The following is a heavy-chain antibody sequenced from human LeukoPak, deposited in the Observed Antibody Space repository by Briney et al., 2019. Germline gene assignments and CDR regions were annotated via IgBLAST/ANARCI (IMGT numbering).Heavy chain of an antibody. J-gene: IGHJ4*02. D-gene: IGHD3-10*01. Sequence: GGSLRLSCAASGFTFSSYGMQWVRQAPGKGLEWVAVISFDGKIQYYTDSVKGRFTISRDNSQNTLYLQMNSLRAEDTAVYYCAKDQMVRGVIITSPFDYWGQGTLVTVSS. V-gene: IGHV3-30*18. CDR1: GFTFSSYG. CDR3: AKDQMVRGVIITSPFDY. CDR2: ISFDGKIQ.